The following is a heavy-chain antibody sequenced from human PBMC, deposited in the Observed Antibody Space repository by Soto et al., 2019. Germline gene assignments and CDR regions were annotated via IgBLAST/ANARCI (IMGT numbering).Heavy chain of an antibody. V-gene: IGHV4-39*01. D-gene: IGHD3-10*01. Sequence: QLQLQESGPGLVKPSETLSLTCTVSGGSISSSSYYWGWIRQPPGKGLEWIGSIYYSGSTYYNPSLKSRVTISVDTSKNQFSLKLSSVTAADTAVYYCAPGLSIYYFDYWGQGTLVTVSS. CDR2: IYYSGST. J-gene: IGHJ4*02. CDR3: APGLSIYYFDY. CDR1: GGSISSSSYY.